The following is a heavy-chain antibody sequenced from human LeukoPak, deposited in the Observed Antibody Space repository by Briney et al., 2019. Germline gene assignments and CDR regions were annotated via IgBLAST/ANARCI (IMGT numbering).Heavy chain of an antibody. CDR2: ISSSSTYI. J-gene: IGHJ4*02. Sequence: PGGSLRLSCAASGFTFSSYSVNWVRQAPGKGLEWVSSISSSSTYIYYADSVKGRFTISRDNAKNSLYLQMNSLRAEDTAVYYCARDRRGYDYDYWGQGTLVTVSS. V-gene: IGHV3-21*01. CDR3: ARDRRGYDYDY. D-gene: IGHD5-12*01. CDR1: GFTFSSYS.